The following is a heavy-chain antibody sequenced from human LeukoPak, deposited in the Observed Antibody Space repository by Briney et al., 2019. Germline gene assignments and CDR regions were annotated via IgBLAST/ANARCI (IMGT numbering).Heavy chain of an antibody. CDR2: IIPILGTS. V-gene: IGHV1-69*01. CDR1: GGIFSNYA. Sequence: SVKVSCKASGGIFSNYAINWVRQAPGQGLEWMGEIIPILGTSKYAQMFQGRVTITADESTSTAYMELSSLRSEDTAMYYCARADYDYFDPWGQGTLVTVSS. J-gene: IGHJ5*02. CDR3: ARADYDYFDP. D-gene: IGHD3-16*01.